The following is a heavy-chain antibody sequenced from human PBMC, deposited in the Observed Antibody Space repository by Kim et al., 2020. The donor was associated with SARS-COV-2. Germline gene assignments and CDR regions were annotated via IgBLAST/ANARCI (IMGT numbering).Heavy chain of an antibody. CDR1: GGSISGYY. J-gene: IGHJ2*01. Sequence: SETLSLTCTASGGSISGYYWSWIRQPAGKGPEWIGHVYTSGSTQYNPSLSSRVTMSVDASKNQFSLKMSSVTAADTAVYYCARGGASSKYFDLWGRGTLVPVSS. CDR3: ARGGASSKYFDL. D-gene: IGHD2-2*01. V-gene: IGHV4-4*07. CDR2: VYTSGST.